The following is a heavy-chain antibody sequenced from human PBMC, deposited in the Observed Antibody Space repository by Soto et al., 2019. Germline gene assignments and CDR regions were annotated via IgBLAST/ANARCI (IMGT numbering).Heavy chain of an antibody. CDR2: IIPIFGTA. J-gene: IGHJ6*02. CDR3: ARGPYSSSREVGPKDYYYGMDV. Sequence: ASVKVSCKASGGTFSSYAISWVRQAPGQGLEWMGGIIPIFGTANYAQKFQGRVTITADKSTSTAYMELSSLRSEDTAVSYCARGPYSSSREVGPKDYYYGMDVWGQGTTLTVSS. V-gene: IGHV1-69*06. CDR1: GGTFSSYA. D-gene: IGHD6-13*01.